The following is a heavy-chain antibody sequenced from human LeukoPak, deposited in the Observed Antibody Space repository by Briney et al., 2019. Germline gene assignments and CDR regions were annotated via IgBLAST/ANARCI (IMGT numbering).Heavy chain of an antibody. V-gene: IGHV3-73*01. CDR1: GFTFSSYE. D-gene: IGHD6-19*01. Sequence: PGGSLRLSCAASGFTFSSYEMNWVRQAPGKGLEWVCRIRSKANSYATAYAASVKGRFTISRDDSKNTAYLQMNSLKTEDTAVYYCTRLGLAVAGTNYYYYMDVWGKGTTVTVSS. CDR3: TRLGLAVAGTNYYYYMDV. CDR2: IRSKANSYAT. J-gene: IGHJ6*03.